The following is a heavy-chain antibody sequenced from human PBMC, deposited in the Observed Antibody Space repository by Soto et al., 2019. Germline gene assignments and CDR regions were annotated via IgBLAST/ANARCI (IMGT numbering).Heavy chain of an antibody. V-gene: IGHV4-4*02. CDR1: GGSISSANW. CDR2: IYHGGST. J-gene: IGHJ6*02. CDR3: ARLSFSYGVDV. Sequence: SETLSLTCAVSGGSISSANWWTWVRQPPGKGLEWIGEIYHGGSTSYNPSLKSRVTLSLDKFKNHFSLNLTSVTAADTAVYYCARLSFSYGVDVWGQGTTVTVS.